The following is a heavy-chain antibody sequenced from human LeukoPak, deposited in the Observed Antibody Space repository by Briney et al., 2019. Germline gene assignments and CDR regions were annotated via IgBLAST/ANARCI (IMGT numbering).Heavy chain of an antibody. CDR2: ISGDGGST. Sequence: GGSLRLSCAASGFTFDDYAMHWVRQSPGKGLEWVSLISGDGGSTYYADSVKGRFTISRDNAKNSLYLQMNSLRAEDTAVYYCASGALGRYSEYFQHWGQGTLVTVSS. D-gene: IGHD2-21*01. CDR3: ASGALGRYSEYFQH. V-gene: IGHV3-43*02. CDR1: GFTFDDYA. J-gene: IGHJ1*01.